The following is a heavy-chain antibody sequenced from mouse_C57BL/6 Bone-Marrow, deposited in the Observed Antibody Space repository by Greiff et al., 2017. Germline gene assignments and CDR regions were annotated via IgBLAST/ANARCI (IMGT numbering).Heavy chain of an antibody. CDR2: IYPGDGDT. J-gene: IGHJ3*01. V-gene: IGHV1-80*01. CDR1: GYAFSSYW. Sequence: QVQLQQSGAELVKPGASVKISCKASGYAFSSYWMNWVKQRPGKGLEWIGQIYPGDGDTNYNGKFKSKATLTADKSSSTAYMQLSSLTSEDSAVYFCASPANWDEFAYWGQGTLVTVSA. D-gene: IGHD4-1*01. CDR3: ASPANWDEFAY.